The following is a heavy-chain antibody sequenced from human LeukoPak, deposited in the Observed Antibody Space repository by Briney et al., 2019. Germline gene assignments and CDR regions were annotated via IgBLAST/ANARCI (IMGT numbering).Heavy chain of an antibody. Sequence: GASVKVSCKVSGGTFSNYAISWVRQAPGQGLERMGGIIPIFGTANYAQKFQGRVTITADESTSTAYMELSSLRSEDTAVYYCARENSSSYIPGGYFQHWGQGTLVTVSS. D-gene: IGHD6-13*01. CDR3: ARENSSSYIPGGYFQH. CDR1: GGTFSNYA. J-gene: IGHJ1*01. CDR2: IIPIFGTA. V-gene: IGHV1-69*13.